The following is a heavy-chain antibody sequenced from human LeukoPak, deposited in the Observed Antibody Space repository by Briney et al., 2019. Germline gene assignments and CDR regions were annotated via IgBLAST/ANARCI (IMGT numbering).Heavy chain of an antibody. CDR1: GFTFSNYG. D-gene: IGHD3-10*01. V-gene: IGHV3-33*01. CDR2: IWYDGSNK. J-gene: IGHJ4*02. CDR3: ARQLGGSGSY. Sequence: PGVSLRLACAASGFTFSNYGMHWVRQAPGKGLEWVALIWYDGSNKYYADSVRGRFTISRDNSKNTLYLQMKSLRVEDTAVYYCARQLGGSGSYWGQGTLVTVSS.